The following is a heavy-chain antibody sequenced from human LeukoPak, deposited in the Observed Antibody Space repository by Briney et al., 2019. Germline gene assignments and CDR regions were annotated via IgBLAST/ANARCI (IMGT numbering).Heavy chain of an antibody. Sequence: PGGSLRLSCAASGFTFSSYAMSWVRQAPGKGLEWVSSISGLSGSTYYADSVKGRFTISRDNSKNTLYLQMNSLRAEDTAVYYCARVEWELLYGAFDIWGQGTMVTVSS. CDR1: GFTFSSYA. CDR3: ARVEWELLYGAFDI. V-gene: IGHV3-23*01. J-gene: IGHJ3*02. D-gene: IGHD1-26*01. CDR2: ISGLSGST.